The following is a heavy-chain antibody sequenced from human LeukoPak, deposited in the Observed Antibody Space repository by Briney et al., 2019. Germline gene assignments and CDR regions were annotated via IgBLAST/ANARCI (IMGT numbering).Heavy chain of an antibody. CDR2: IYYSGST. J-gene: IGHJ4*02. CDR1: GGSISSYY. Sequence: PSETLSLTCTVSGGSISSYYWSWVRQPPGKGLEWIGYIYYSGSTNYNPSLKSRVTISVDTSKNQFSLKLSSVTAADTAVYYCATYYYDSSGYYPSFDYWGQGTLVTVSS. CDR3: ATYYYDSSGYYPSFDY. D-gene: IGHD3-22*01. V-gene: IGHV4-59*01.